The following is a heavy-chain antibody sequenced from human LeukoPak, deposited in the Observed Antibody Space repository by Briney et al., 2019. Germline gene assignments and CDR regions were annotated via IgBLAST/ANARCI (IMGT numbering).Heavy chain of an antibody. Sequence: GGSLRLSCAASGFTFSSYSMNWVRQAPGKGLEWVSSISSSSSYIYYADSVKGRFTISRDNAKNSLYLQMNSLRAEDTAVYYCARVRGGYCSGGSCGIDYWGQGTLVTVSS. D-gene: IGHD2-15*01. CDR1: GFTFSSYS. CDR3: ARVRGGYCSGGSCGIDY. V-gene: IGHV3-21*01. J-gene: IGHJ4*02. CDR2: ISSSSSYI.